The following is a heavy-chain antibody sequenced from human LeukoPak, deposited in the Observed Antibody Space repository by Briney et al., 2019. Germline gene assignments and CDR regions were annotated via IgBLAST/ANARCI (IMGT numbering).Heavy chain of an antibody. CDR3: AKLGSYDILTGYVDY. V-gene: IGHV3-23*01. J-gene: IGHJ4*02. CDR2: ISGSGGST. Sequence: GGSLRLSCAASGFTFSSYGMSWVRQAPGKGLEWVSAISGSGGSTYYADSVKGRFTISRDNSKNTLYLQMNSLRAEDTAVYYCAKLGSYDILTGYVDYWGQGTLVTVSS. D-gene: IGHD3-9*01. CDR1: GFTFSSYG.